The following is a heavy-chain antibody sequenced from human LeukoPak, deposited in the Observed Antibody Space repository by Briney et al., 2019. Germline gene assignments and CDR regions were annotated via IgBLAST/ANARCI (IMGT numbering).Heavy chain of an antibody. J-gene: IGHJ5*02. V-gene: IGHV4-59*01. CDR3: ARVGGDGQRVNWFDP. CDR1: GGSISSYY. D-gene: IGHD5-24*01. Sequence: SETLSLTCTVSGGSISSYYWSWIRQPPGKGLEWIGYIYYSGSTNYNPSLKSRVTISVDTSKNQFSLKLSSVTAADTAVYYCARVGGDGQRVNWFDPWGQGTLVTVSS. CDR2: IYYSGST.